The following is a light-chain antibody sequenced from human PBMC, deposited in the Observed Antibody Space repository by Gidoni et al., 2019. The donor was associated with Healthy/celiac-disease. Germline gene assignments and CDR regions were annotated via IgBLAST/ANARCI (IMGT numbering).Light chain of an antibody. CDR2: DAS. J-gene: IGKJ4*01. CDR3: QQRSNWPLT. V-gene: IGKV3-11*01. Sequence: EIVLTPSPATLSLSPGERATLSSRASQRVSSYLAWYQQKPGQAPRLLIYDASNRATGIPARFSGSGSGTDFTLTISSLEPEDFAVYYCQQRSNWPLTFGGGTKVEIK. CDR1: QRVSSY.